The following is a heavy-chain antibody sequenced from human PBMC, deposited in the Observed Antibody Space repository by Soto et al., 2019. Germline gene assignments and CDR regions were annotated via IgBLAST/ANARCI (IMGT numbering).Heavy chain of an antibody. CDR1: GGSIFSDD. V-gene: IGHV4-59*01. CDR3: ARGYWFDP. Sequence: TSETLSLTCTVSGGSIFSDDWTWIRQPPGKGLEWIGYISRGGSSRYAPSLKGRVTFSTDTSKNQVSLKLTYVTVADTAVYNCARGYWFDPWAREPWSPSPQ. J-gene: IGHJ5*02. CDR2: ISRGGSS.